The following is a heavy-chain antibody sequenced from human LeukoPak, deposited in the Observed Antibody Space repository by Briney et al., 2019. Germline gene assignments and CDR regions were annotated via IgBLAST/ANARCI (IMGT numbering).Heavy chain of an antibody. CDR2: ISGDGGST. CDR3: AKGSRYDYVWGSYRPIIDY. D-gene: IGHD3-16*02. Sequence: GGSLRLSCAASGFTFDDYAMHWVRQAPGKGLEWVSLISGDGGSTYYADSVKGRFTISRDNSKSSLYLQMNSLRTEDTALYYCAKGSRYDYVWGSYRPIIDYWGQGTLVTVSS. V-gene: IGHV3-43*02. CDR1: GFTFDDYA. J-gene: IGHJ4*02.